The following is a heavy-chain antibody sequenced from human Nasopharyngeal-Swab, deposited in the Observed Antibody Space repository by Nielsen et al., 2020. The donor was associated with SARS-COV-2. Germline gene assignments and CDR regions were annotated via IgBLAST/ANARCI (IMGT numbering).Heavy chain of an antibody. CDR2: INWNGGST. CDR1: GFTFDDYG. D-gene: IGHD5-18*01. CDR3: AKAGGYSSAVAFDI. Sequence: GGSLRLSCAASGFTFDDYGMGWVRQAPGKGLEWVSAINWNGGSTYYADSVKGRFTISRDNSKNALYLQMNSLRAEDTAVYYCAKAGGYSSAVAFDIWGQGTMVTVSS. V-gene: IGHV3-23*01. J-gene: IGHJ3*02.